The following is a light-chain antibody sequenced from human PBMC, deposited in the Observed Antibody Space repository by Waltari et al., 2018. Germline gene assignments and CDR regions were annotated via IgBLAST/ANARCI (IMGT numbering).Light chain of an antibody. CDR2: VNSDGSH. J-gene: IGLJ3*02. CDR3: QTGGHGTWV. CDR1: SGHSSNV. Sequence: QLVLTQSPSASASLGASVKLTCTLSSGHSSNVIAWLQQQPEKGPRYLMEVNSDGSHSEGDEIPDRFSGSSSGAERYLTISSLQSEDEADYYCQTGGHGTWVFGGGTKLTVL. V-gene: IGLV4-69*01.